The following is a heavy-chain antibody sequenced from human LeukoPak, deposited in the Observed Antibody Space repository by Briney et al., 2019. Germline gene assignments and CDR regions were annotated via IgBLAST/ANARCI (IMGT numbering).Heavy chain of an antibody. V-gene: IGHV1-2*02. CDR2: INSNIGGT. J-gene: IGHJ5*02. CDR3: ATATLVGATSSP. D-gene: IGHD1-26*01. Sequence: ASVKVSCKASGYSFTGYYIHWVRQAPGQGLEWMGWINSNIGGTNYAQKFQGRVTMTRDTSISTAYMELSRLRSDDTPVYYCATATLVGATSSPWGQGTLVTVSS. CDR1: GYSFTGYY.